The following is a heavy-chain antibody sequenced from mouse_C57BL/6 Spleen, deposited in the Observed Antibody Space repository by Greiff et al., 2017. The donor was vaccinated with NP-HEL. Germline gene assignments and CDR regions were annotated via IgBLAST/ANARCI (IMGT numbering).Heavy chain of an antibody. D-gene: IGHD2-12*01. V-gene: IGHV1-9*01. CDR1: GYTFTGYW. CDR3: ARDDGGAVDY. J-gene: IGHJ4*01. CDR2: ILPGSGSL. Sequence: VQLQQSGAELMKPGASVKLSCKATGYTFTGYWIEWVKQRPGHGLEWIGEILPGSGSLNYNEKFKGKATFTADTSSNTAYMQLRSLTTEDSAIYYCARDDGGAVDYWGQGTSVTVSS.